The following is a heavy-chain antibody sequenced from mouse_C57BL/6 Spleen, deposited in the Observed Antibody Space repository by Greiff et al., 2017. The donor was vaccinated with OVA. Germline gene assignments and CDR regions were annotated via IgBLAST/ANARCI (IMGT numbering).Heavy chain of an antibody. V-gene: IGHV1-63*01. CDR2: IYPGGGYT. Sequence: QVQLKQSGAELVRPGTSVKMSCKASGYTFTNYWIGWAKQRPGHGLEWIGDIYPGGGYTNYNEKFKGKATLTADKSSSTAYMQFSSLTSEDSAIYYCARRGARGYFDVWGTGTTVTVSS. CDR1: GYTFTNYW. CDR3: ARRGARGYFDV. J-gene: IGHJ1*03.